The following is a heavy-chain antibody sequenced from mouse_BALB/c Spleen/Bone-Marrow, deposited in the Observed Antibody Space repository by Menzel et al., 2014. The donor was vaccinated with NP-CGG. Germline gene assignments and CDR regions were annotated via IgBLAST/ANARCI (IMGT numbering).Heavy chain of an antibody. CDR3: ARDGGLRGYAMDY. J-gene: IGHJ4*01. Sequence: EVMLVESGPGLVKPSQTVSLTCTVTGISITTGNYRWSWIRQFPGNKLEWIGYIYYSGTITYNPSLTSRTTITRDTSKNQFFLEMNSLTAEDTATYYCARDGGLRGYAMDYWGQGTSVTVSP. D-gene: IGHD2-4*01. V-gene: IGHV3-5*02. CDR2: IYYSGTI. CDR1: GISITTGNYR.